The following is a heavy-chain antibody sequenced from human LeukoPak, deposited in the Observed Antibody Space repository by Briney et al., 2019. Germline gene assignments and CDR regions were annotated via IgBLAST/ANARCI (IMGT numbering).Heavy chain of an antibody. CDR2: IGGGGVST. Sequence: HSGGTLRLSCAASGFTFSRYGMSWVRQAPGKGLEWVSSIGGGGVSTYFADSVKGRFTISRDTSKNTLYLQMNSLRGEDTAVYYCAKDFRWSQDYWGQGTLVTVSS. CDR1: GFTFSRYG. D-gene: IGHD4-23*01. V-gene: IGHV3-23*01. CDR3: AKDFRWSQDY. J-gene: IGHJ4*02.